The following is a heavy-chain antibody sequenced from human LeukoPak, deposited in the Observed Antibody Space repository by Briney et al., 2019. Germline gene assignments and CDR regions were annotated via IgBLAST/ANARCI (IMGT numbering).Heavy chain of an antibody. J-gene: IGHJ4*02. Sequence: SVRVSCTTSVGTFSSSAISWVRQAPGQGVEWRAGIIPIFGTANYAQKAQGRVTITADESTSTGYMELSSLRSEDTAVYYCARVDTAMIDHDYWGQGTLVTVSS. CDR2: IIPIFGTA. CDR3: ARVDTAMIDHDY. D-gene: IGHD5-18*01. CDR1: VGTFSSSA. V-gene: IGHV1-69*13.